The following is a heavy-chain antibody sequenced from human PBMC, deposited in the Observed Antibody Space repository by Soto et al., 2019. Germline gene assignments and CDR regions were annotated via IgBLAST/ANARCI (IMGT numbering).Heavy chain of an antibody. J-gene: IGHJ3*02. CDR3: ARDNGYCGGDCFLLGDAFDI. CDR1: GYTFTSYA. D-gene: IGHD2-21*01. CDR2: INAGNGNT. Sequence: ASVKVSCKASGYTFTSYAMHWVRQAPGQRLEWMGWINAGNGNTKYSQKFQGRVTITRDTSASTAYMELSSLRSEDTAVYYCARDNGYCGGDCFLLGDAFDIWGQGTMVTVSS. V-gene: IGHV1-3*01.